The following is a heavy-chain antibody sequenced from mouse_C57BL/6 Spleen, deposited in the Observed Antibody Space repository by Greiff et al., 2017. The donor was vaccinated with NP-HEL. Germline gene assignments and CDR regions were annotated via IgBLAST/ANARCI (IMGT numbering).Heavy chain of an antibody. V-gene: IGHV1-9*01. CDR2: ILPGSGST. J-gene: IGHJ4*01. CDR1: GYTFTGYW. D-gene: IGHD4-1*01. CDR3: ARWTNWALYYYAMDY. Sequence: QVTLKVSGAELMKPGASVKLSCKATGYTFTGYWIEWVKQRPGHGLEWIGEILPGSGSTNYNEKFKGKATFTADTSSNTAYMQLSSLTTEDSAIYYCARWTNWALYYYAMDYWGQGTSVTVSS.